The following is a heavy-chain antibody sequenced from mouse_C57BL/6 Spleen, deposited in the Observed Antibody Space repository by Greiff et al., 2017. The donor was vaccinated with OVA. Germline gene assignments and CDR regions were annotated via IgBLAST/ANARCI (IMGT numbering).Heavy chain of an antibody. CDR2: ISSGSSTI. V-gene: IGHV5-17*01. CDR3: ARLTGTYFDY. CDR1: GFTFSDYG. D-gene: IGHD4-1*01. J-gene: IGHJ2*01. Sequence: DVQLVESGGGLVKPGGSLKLSCAASGFTFSDYGMHWVRQAPEKGLEWVAYISSGSSTIYYADTVKGRFTISRDNAKNTLFLQMTSLRSEDTAMYYCARLTGTYFDYWGQGTTLTVSS.